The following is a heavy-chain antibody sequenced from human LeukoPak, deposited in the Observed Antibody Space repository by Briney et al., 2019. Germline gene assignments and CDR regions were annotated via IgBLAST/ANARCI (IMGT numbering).Heavy chain of an antibody. CDR2: INHSGST. CDR1: GGSFSGYY. CDR3: ARGNIMITFGGVIVIPYNWFDP. Sequence: SETLSLTCAVYGGSFSGYYWSWIRQPPGKGLEWIGEINHSGSTNYNPSLKSRVTISVDTSKNQFSLKLSSVTAAGTAVYYCARGNIMITFGGVIVIPYNWFDPWGQGTLVTVSS. D-gene: IGHD3-16*02. J-gene: IGHJ5*02. V-gene: IGHV4-34*01.